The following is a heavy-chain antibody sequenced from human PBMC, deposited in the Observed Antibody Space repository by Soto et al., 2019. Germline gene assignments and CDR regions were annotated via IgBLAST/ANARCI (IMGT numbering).Heavy chain of an antibody. Sequence: PGESLKLSCKASGYKFTTFWLNWVRQTPGKGLEWLGRIDPTDSFTNYSPPFEGHVTLSVDRSISTAYLQWNSLQASDTAIYYCARPASGGSRDAFDVWGQGTTVTVSS. CDR3: ARPASGGSRDAFDV. D-gene: IGHD2-15*01. CDR1: GYKFTTFW. V-gene: IGHV5-10-1*01. CDR2: IDPTDSFT. J-gene: IGHJ3*01.